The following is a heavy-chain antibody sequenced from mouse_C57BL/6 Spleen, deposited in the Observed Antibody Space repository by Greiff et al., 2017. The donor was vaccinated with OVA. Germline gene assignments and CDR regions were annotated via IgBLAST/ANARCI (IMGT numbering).Heavy chain of an antibody. V-gene: IGHV1-64*01. CDR1: GYTFTSYW. Sequence: VQLQQPGAELVKPGASVKLSCKASGYTFTSYWMHWVKQRPGQGLEWIGMIHPNSGSTNYNEKFKSKATLTVDTSSSTAYMQLSSLTSEDSAVYYCARRDYAPYYFDYWGQGTTLTVSS. CDR3: ARRDYAPYYFDY. J-gene: IGHJ2*01. CDR2: IHPNSGST. D-gene: IGHD1-1*02.